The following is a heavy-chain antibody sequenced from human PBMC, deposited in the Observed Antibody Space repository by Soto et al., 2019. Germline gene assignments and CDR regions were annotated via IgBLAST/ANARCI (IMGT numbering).Heavy chain of an antibody. D-gene: IGHD6-25*01. CDR2: ITGDGGSA. CDR1: GFTFSSHA. J-gene: IGHJ4*02. Sequence: GGSLRLSCAASGFTFSSHAMSWVRQAPGKGLEWVSVITGDGGSAYYADSVKGRFTISRDNSKNTLYLQMNSLRADDTALYYCAKAHSGVTRAFDYWGQGTLVTVSS. V-gene: IGHV3-23*01. CDR3: AKAHSGVTRAFDY.